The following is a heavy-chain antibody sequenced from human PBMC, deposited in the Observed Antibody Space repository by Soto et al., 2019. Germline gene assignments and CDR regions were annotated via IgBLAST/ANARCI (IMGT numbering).Heavy chain of an antibody. CDR3: AREGVAGLYNWFDP. CDR2: ISYDGSNK. V-gene: IGHV3-30-3*01. Sequence: QVQLVESGGGVVQHGRSLRLSCAASGFTFSSYAMHWVRQAPGKGLEWVAVISYDGSNKYYADSVKGRFTISRDNSKNTLYLQMNSLRAEDTAVYYCAREGVAGLYNWFDPWGQGTLVTVSS. CDR1: GFTFSSYA. J-gene: IGHJ5*02. D-gene: IGHD6-19*01.